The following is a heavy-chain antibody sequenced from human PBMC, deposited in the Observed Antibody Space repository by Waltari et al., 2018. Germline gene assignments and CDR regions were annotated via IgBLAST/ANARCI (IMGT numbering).Heavy chain of an antibody. Sequence: EVQLVQSGAEVKKPGESLKISCQASGYNFDKHWIGWVRQMPGKGLEWMGRIYGGDSDTRYTPSFQGQVTFSSEKSGATAYLHWSSLKASDTAIYFCARRAPVTGNFDYWGQGTLVTVSS. J-gene: IGHJ4*02. V-gene: IGHV5-51*03. CDR2: IYGGDSDT. CDR3: ARRAPVTGNFDY. CDR1: GYNFDKHW. D-gene: IGHD1-20*01.